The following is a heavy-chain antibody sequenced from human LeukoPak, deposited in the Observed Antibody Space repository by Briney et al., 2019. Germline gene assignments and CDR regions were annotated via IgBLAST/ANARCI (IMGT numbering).Heavy chain of an antibody. V-gene: IGHV1-46*01. CDR3: ARDIPSITMVRGVIGY. J-gene: IGHJ4*02. CDR2: INPSGGST. Sequence: ASVKLSCKASGYTFTSYYMHWVRQAPGQRLEWMGIINPSGGSTSYAQKFQGRVTMTRDMSTSTVYMELSSLRSEDTAVYYCARDIPSITMVRGVIGYWGQGSLVTVSS. CDR1: GYTFTSYY. D-gene: IGHD3-10*01.